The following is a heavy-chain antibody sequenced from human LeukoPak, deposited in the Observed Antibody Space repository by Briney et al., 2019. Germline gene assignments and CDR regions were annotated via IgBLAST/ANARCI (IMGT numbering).Heavy chain of an antibody. Sequence: ASVKVSCKASGYTFTTYDIHWVRQATGQGLEWMGRMNFKSGNTGYAQNFQGRVTMTRNTSISTAYMELSSLRSEDTAVYYCARGGYDYAWGSYRYFDYWGQGTLVTVSS. V-gene: IGHV1-8*01. J-gene: IGHJ4*02. CDR3: ARGGYDYAWGSYRYFDY. D-gene: IGHD3-16*02. CDR2: MNFKSGNT. CDR1: GYTFTTYD.